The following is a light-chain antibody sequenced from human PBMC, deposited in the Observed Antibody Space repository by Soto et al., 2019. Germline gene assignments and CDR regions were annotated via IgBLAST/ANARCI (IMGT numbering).Light chain of an antibody. CDR3: NSFSASDIVV. CDR1: SSDVGTYDY. CDR2: EVT. J-gene: IGLJ2*01. V-gene: IGLV2-8*01. Sequence: QSVLTQPPSASGSPGQSVTISCTGTSSDVGTYDYVSWFQHQPGKAPKLIIFEVTKRPSGVPDRFSGSKSGDTASLTVSGLQAEDEADYYCNSFSASDIVVFGGGTKLTVL.